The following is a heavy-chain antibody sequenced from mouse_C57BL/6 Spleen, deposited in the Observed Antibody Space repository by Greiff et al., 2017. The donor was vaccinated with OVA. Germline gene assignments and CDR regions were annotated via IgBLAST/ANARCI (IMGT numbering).Heavy chain of an antibody. CDR3: ARPAYGDYWYFDV. CDR1: GFTFSDYG. J-gene: IGHJ1*03. CDR2: ISSGSSTI. Sequence: EVKVVESGGGLVKPGGSLKLSCAASGFTFSDYGMHWVRQAPEKGLEWVAYISSGSSTIYYADTVKGRFTISRDNAKNTLFLQMTSLRSEDTAMYYCARPAYGDYWYFDVWGTGTTVTVSS. V-gene: IGHV5-17*01. D-gene: IGHD2-13*01.